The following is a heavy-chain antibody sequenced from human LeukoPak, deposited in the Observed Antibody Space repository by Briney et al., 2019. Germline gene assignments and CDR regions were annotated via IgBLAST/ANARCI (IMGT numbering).Heavy chain of an antibody. J-gene: IGHJ4*02. CDR2: INHSGST. D-gene: IGHD3-22*01. CDR3: ARGRRYYYDSSGYHDY. CDR1: GGSFSSYY. V-gene: IGHV4-34*01. Sequence: SETLSLTCAVYGGSFSSYYWSWIRQPPGKGLEWIGEINHSGSTNYNPSLKSRVTISVDTSKNQFSLKLSSVTAADTAVYYCARGRRYYYDSSGYHDYWGQGTLVTVSS.